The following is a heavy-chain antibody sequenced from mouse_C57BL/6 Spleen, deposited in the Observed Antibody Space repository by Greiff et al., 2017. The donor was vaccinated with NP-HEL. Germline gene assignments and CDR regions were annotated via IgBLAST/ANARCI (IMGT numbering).Heavy chain of an antibody. CDR1: GYTFTSYD. Sequence: QVHVKQSGPELVKPGASVKLSCKASGYTFTSYDINWVKQRPGQGLEWIGWIYPRDGSTKYNEKFKGKATLTVDTSSSTAYMELHSLTSEDSAVYFCARNYLRYYYAMDYWGQGTSVTVSS. J-gene: IGHJ4*01. CDR2: IYPRDGST. CDR3: ARNYLRYYYAMDY. V-gene: IGHV1-85*01. D-gene: IGHD2-1*01.